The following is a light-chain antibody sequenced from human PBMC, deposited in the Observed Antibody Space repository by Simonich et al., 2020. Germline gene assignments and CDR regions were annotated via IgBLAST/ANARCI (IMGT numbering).Light chain of an antibody. Sequence: DIQMTQSPSPLSASVGDRVTITCRDSQSISSWLAWYQQKPGKSPTLLIYKASSLESGVPSMCSGSGSGTEFTLTISSLQPDDFATYYCQQYNSYSPSYTFGPGTKVDIK. V-gene: IGKV1-5*03. CDR1: QSISSW. CDR3: QQYNSYSPSYT. J-gene: IGKJ3*01. CDR2: KAS.